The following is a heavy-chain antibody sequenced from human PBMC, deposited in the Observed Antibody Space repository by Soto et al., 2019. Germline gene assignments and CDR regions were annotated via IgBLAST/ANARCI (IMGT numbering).Heavy chain of an antibody. CDR3: ARALYYYGSGSYFFGY. CDR2: INPNSGGT. J-gene: IGHJ4*02. V-gene: IGHV1-2*04. CDR1: GYTFTGYY. D-gene: IGHD3-10*01. Sequence: ASVKVSCKASGYTFTGYYMHWVRQAPGQGREWMGWINPNSGGTNYAQKFQGWVTMTRDTSISTAYMELSRLRSDDTAVYYCARALYYYGSGSYFFGYWGQGTLVTVSS.